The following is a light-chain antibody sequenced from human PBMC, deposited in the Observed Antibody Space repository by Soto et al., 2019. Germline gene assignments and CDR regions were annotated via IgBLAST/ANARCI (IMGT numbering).Light chain of an antibody. CDR2: GAS. Sequence: EIVLTQSPCPLSLAPGEIATLSCRSSQSVSSSYLAWYQQKPGQAPRLLIYGASSRATGIPDRFSGSGSGTDFTLTISRLEPEDFAVYYCQQYGSSPPWTFGQGTKVDIK. CDR1: QSVSSSY. J-gene: IGKJ1*01. V-gene: IGKV3-20*01. CDR3: QQYGSSPPWT.